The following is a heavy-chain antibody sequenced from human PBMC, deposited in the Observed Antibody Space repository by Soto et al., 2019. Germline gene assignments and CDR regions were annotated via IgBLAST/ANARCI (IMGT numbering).Heavy chain of an antibody. J-gene: IGHJ6*02. CDR3: ARDGVRGVIGYYYYGMDV. CDR1: GGSFSGYY. D-gene: IGHD3-10*01. V-gene: IGHV4-34*01. CDR2: INHSGST. Sequence: PSETLSLTCAVYGGSFSGYYWSWIRQPPGKGLEWIGEINHSGSTNYNPSLKSRVTISVDTSKNRFSLKLSSVTAADTAVYYCARDGVRGVIGYYYYGMDVWGQGTTVTVSS.